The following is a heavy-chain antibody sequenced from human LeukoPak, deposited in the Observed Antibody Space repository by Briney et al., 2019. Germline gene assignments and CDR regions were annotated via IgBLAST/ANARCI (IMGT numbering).Heavy chain of an antibody. CDR3: ARDLAYGDYIYDY. J-gene: IGHJ4*02. Sequence: GGSLRLSCAASGITVSRNYMNWVRQAPGKGLEWVSVIYSGDTTHYADSVKGRLSISRGNSKNTLYLQMNNLRVEDTAVYYCARDLAYGDYIYDYWGQGTLVTVSS. D-gene: IGHD4-17*01. V-gene: IGHV3-66*01. CDR2: IYSGDTT. CDR1: GITVSRNY.